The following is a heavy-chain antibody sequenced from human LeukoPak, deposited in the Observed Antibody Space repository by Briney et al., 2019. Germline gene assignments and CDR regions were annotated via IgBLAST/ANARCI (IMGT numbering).Heavy chain of an antibody. Sequence: GGSLRLSCAASGFNFRGYAMSWVRQAPGKGLEWVSAISGSGARAHYAESVRDRFTISRDNSQNTLHLQMNSLRAEDTAVYYCAKEVVLGETNYYYYGMDVWGQGTTVTVSS. CDR1: GFNFRGYA. CDR2: ISGSGARA. J-gene: IGHJ6*02. V-gene: IGHV3-23*01. D-gene: IGHD1-26*01. CDR3: AKEVVLGETNYYYYGMDV.